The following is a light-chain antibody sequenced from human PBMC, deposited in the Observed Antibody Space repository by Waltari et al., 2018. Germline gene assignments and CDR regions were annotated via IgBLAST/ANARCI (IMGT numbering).Light chain of an antibody. J-gene: IGKJ4*01. CDR3: QQYTSFTLT. V-gene: IGKV1-5*03. CDR1: QSISTW. CDR2: KAS. Sequence: DIQMTQSPSTLSASVGDRVTITCRASQSISTWLAWYQQKPGKAPQLLIYKASDLESGVPSRFSGSGSGTEFTLTISSLQPDDSATYYCQQYTSFTLTFGGGTKVEIK.